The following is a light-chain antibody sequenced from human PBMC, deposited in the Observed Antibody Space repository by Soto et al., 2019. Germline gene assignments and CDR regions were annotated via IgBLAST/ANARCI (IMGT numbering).Light chain of an antibody. V-gene: IGLV1-40*01. CDR1: SSNIGAGYD. CDR2: GNS. J-gene: IGLJ2*01. Sequence: QAVVTQPASVSGAPGQRVTISCTGSSSNIGAGYDVHWYQQLPGTAPKLLIYGNSNRPSGVPDRFSGSKSGTSASLAITGLQAEDEADYYFHSYDSSLSGVVFGGGTKVTVL. CDR3: HSYDSSLSGVV.